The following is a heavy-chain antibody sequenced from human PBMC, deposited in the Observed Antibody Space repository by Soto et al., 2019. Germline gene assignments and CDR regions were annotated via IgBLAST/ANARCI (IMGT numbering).Heavy chain of an antibody. CDR2: INSDGSST. D-gene: IGHD6-13*01. CDR3: ARGYSSSWYGMDV. Sequence: GGSLRLPCAASGFTFSSYWMHWVRQAPGKGLVWVSRINSDGSSTSYADSVKGRFTISRDNAKNTLYLQMNSLRTEDTAVYYCARGYSSSWYGMDVWDQGTTVTVSS. CDR1: GFTFSSYW. V-gene: IGHV3-74*01. J-gene: IGHJ6*02.